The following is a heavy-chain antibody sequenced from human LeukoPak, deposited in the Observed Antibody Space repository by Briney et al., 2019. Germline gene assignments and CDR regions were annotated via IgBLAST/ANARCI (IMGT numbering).Heavy chain of an antibody. CDR2: IYYSGST. J-gene: IGHJ5*02. CDR3: ARGIAALFDP. CDR1: GGPISSYY. V-gene: IGHV4-59*08. D-gene: IGHD6-13*01. Sequence: SETLSLTCTVSGGPISSYYWSWLRQPPGKGLEWIGYIYYSGSTNYNPSLKSRVTISVDTSKNQFSLKLSSVTAADTAVYYCARGIAALFDPWGQGTLVTVSS.